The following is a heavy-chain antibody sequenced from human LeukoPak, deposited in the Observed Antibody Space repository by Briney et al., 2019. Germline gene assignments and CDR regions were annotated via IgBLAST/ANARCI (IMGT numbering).Heavy chain of an antibody. D-gene: IGHD3-22*01. CDR3: ARDGDQYYYDSSGYYLW. V-gene: IGHV1-46*01. J-gene: IGHJ4*02. CDR2: INPSGGST. Sequence: ASVKVSCKASGYTFTSYYMHWVRQAPGQGLEWMGIINPSGGSTSYAQKFQGRVTMTRDTSTSTVYMELSSLGSEDTAVYYCARDGDQYYYDSSGYYLWWGQGTLVTVSS. CDR1: GYTFTSYY.